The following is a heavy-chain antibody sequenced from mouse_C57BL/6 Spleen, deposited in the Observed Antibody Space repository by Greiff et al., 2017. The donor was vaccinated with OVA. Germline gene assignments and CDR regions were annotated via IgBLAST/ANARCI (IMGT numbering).Heavy chain of an antibody. CDR3: AYYGKGDYFDY. CDR1: GYTFTSYG. CDR2: IYPTSGNT. Sequence: QVQLQQSVAELARPGASVKLSCKASGYTFTSYGISWVKQRTGQGLEWIGEIYPTSGNTYYTEKFKGKATLTADKSSSTAYLELRSLSSEDSAVYFCAYYGKGDYFDYWGKGTTLTVSS. V-gene: IGHV1-81*01. J-gene: IGHJ2*01. D-gene: IGHD2-1*01.